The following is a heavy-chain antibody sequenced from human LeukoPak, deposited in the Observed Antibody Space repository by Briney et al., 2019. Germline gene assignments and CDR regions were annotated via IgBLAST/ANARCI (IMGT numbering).Heavy chain of an antibody. J-gene: IGHJ1*01. Sequence: PGGSLRLSCVASGFTFSTFAMNWVRQAPGKGLEWVSAISPSADSTFYADSGKGRFTISRDSGKNSLYLQMNSLRADDTAVYYCARDLTTSSTAYLHHWGQGTLVTVSS. CDR1: GFTFSTFA. V-gene: IGHV3-23*01. CDR2: ISPSADST. D-gene: IGHD6-6*01. CDR3: ARDLTTSSTAYLHH.